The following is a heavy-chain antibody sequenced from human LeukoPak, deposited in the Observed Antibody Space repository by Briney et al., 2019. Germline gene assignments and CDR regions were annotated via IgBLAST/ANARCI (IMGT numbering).Heavy chain of an antibody. Sequence: SETPSLTCTVSGGSISSYYWSWIRQPPGKGLEWIGYIYYSGSTNYNPSLKSRVTISVDTSKNQFSLKLSSVTAADTAVYYCAAQELSSLPFDYWGQGTLVTVSS. CDR2: IYYSGST. V-gene: IGHV4-59*01. J-gene: IGHJ4*02. CDR1: GGSISSYY. CDR3: AAQELSSLPFDY. D-gene: IGHD3-16*02.